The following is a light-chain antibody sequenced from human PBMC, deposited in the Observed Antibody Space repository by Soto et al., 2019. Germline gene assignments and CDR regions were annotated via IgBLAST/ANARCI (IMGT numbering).Light chain of an antibody. CDR2: WAS. Sequence: DIVMTQSTDSLAVSLGERANIDCQSSQTVLYSSNNKNYLAWYQQKPGQPPKLLIYWASTRESGVPDRFSGSGSGTDFTLTISSLQAEDVAVYYCQQFYSPPPTFGQGTKVEIK. CDR3: QQFYSPPPT. J-gene: IGKJ1*01. V-gene: IGKV4-1*01. CDR1: QTVLYSSNNKNY.